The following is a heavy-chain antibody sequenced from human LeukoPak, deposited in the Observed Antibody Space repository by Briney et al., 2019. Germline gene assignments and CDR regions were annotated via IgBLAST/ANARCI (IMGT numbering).Heavy chain of an antibody. J-gene: IGHJ4*02. CDR2: ISWNSGNI. CDR1: GFTFADYA. CDR3: AKGRGYNYGYIFGYFDY. Sequence: GGSLRLSCAASGFTFADYAMHWVRKTPGKGLGWVSGISWNSGNIDYADSVKGRFTISRDNAKNSLYLQMNSLRAEDTALYYCAKGRGYNYGYIFGYFDYWGQGTLVTVSS. V-gene: IGHV3-9*01. D-gene: IGHD5-18*01.